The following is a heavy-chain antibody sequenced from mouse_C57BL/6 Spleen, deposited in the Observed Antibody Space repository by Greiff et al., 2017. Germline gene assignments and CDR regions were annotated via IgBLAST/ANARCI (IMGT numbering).Heavy chain of an antibody. CDR2: INPYSSTI. J-gene: IGHJ1*03. CDR3: ARQVYYYDGYFDV. CDR1: GVDFSRYW. V-gene: IGHV4-1*01. D-gene: IGHD1-1*01. Sequence: AAGGVDFSRYWMSWVRRAPGKGLEWIGEINPYSSTINYAPSIKDKFIISRDNAKNTLYLQMSKVRSEDTALYYCARQVYYYDGYFDVWGTGTTVTVSS.